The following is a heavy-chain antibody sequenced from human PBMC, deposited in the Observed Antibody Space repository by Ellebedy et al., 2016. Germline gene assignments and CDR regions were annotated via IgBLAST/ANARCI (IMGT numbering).Heavy chain of an antibody. D-gene: IGHD3-22*01. V-gene: IGHV3-23*01. CDR1: GFTFSNFA. CDR3: AKARDSSGYSPRALDS. CDR2: ISASASTT. Sequence: GESLKISXAASGFTFSNFATGWVRQAPGKGLEWVSMISASASTTHYADSVKGRFTISRDNSKNTLYLQMNSLRAEDTAVYYCAKARDSSGYSPRALDSWGQGSLVTVSS. J-gene: IGHJ4*02.